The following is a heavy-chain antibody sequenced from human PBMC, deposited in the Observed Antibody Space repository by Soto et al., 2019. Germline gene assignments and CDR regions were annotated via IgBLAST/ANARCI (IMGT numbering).Heavy chain of an antibody. V-gene: IGHV1-69*01. CDR3: ARDLVPVTVTTARQYNWFDP. J-gene: IGHJ5*02. D-gene: IGHD4-17*01. Sequence: QVQLVQSGAEVKKPGSSVKVSCKASGGTFSSYAISWVRQAPGQGLEWMGGIIPIFGTANYAQKFQGRVTITADESTSTAYMELSSLRSEDTAVYYCARDLVPVTVTTARQYNWFDPWGQGTLVTVSS. CDR1: GGTFSSYA. CDR2: IIPIFGTA.